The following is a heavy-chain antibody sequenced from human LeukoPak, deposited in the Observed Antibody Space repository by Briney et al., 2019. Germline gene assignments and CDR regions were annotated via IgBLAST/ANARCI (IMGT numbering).Heavy chain of an antibody. CDR3: ASPLFYCSSTSCYTFLGFRY. D-gene: IGHD2-2*02. Sequence: PGRSLRLSCAASGFTFSSYGMHWVRQAPGKGLEWVAVIWYDGSNKYYADSVKGRFTISRDNYKNTLYLQMNSLRAEDTAVYYCASPLFYCSSTSCYTFLGFRYWGQGTLVTVSS. V-gene: IGHV3-33*01. CDR2: IWYDGSNK. CDR1: GFTFSSYG. J-gene: IGHJ4*02.